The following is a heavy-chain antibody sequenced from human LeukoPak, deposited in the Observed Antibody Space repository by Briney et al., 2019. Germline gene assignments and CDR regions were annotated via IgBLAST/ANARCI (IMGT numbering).Heavy chain of an antibody. CDR2: ISDSGNII. D-gene: IGHD4-23*01. V-gene: IGHV3-48*03. CDR1: GFTVSIYE. CDR3: TREGYGGSTDAFDI. Sequence: GGSLRLSCLASGFTVSIYEMDWVRQAPGKGLEWVAYISDSGNIIYTDSVKGRFTISRDDAKNSLSLQMNSLRAEDTAVYYCTREGYGGSTDAFDIWGQGTMVTVS. J-gene: IGHJ3*02.